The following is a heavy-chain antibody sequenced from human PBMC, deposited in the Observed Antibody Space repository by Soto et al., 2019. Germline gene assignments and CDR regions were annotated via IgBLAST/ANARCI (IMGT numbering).Heavy chain of an antibody. Sequence: QVQLVQSGAEVKKPGASVKVSCKASGYTFTFYYMHWVRQAPGQGLEWLRVINPYGGSTNYAQKFQGRVTMNSDTSTSTVYMELYTLTSADTAVYYCARVGYYGSGTYYGLGEFWGQGTLVTVPS. J-gene: IGHJ4*02. V-gene: IGHV1-46*01. CDR1: GYTFTFYY. CDR2: INPYGGST. CDR3: ARVGYYGSGTYYGLGEF. D-gene: IGHD3-10*01.